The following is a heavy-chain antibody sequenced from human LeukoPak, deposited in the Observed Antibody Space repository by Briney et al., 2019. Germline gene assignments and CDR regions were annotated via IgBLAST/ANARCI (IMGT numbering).Heavy chain of an antibody. J-gene: IGHJ5*02. CDR3: ASLIAARNHNWFDP. V-gene: IGHV3-21*01. CDR2: ISSSSSYI. CDR1: GFTFSSYS. D-gene: IGHD6-6*01. Sequence: PGGFLRLSCAASGFTFSSYSMNWVRQAPGKGLEWVSSISSSSSYIYYADSVKGRFTISRDNAKNSLYLQMNSLRAEDTAVYYCASLIAARNHNWFDPWGQGTLVTVSS.